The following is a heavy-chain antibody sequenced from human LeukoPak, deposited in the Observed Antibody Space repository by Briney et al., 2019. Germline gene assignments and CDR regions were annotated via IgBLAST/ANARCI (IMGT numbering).Heavy chain of an antibody. D-gene: IGHD5-24*01. V-gene: IGHV1-2*02. CDR3: ARDGYNANLFDY. CDR1: GYTFTGYY. CDR2: INPNSGGT. J-gene: IGHJ4*02. Sequence: ASVQVSCKASGYTFTGYYMHWVRPAPGQGLEWMGWINPNSGGTNYAQKFQGRVTMTRDTSISTAYMELSRLRSDDTAVYYCARDGYNANLFDYWGQGTLVTVSS.